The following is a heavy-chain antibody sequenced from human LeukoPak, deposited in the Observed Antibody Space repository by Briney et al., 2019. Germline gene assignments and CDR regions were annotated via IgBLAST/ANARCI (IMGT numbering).Heavy chain of an antibody. J-gene: IGHJ4*02. CDR2: IRSSSSTK. CDR1: GFTFSTYA. Sequence: GGSLRLSCAASGFTFSTYAMSWVRQAPGKGLEWVSHIRSSSSTKYADSVKGRFTISRDNAKNSLYLQMNSLRAEDTAVYYCARGNDYSNYWGQGTLVTVSS. V-gene: IGHV3-48*01. D-gene: IGHD4-11*01. CDR3: ARGNDYSNY.